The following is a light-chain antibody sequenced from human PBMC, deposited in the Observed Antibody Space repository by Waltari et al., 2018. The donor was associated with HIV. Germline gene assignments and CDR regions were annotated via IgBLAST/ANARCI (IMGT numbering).Light chain of an antibody. J-gene: IGLJ2*01. V-gene: IGLV2-14*01. Sequence: QSALTQPASVSGSLGQSVTISCTGASSDIVGYNYVSWYQQHPGKAPKLLIHEVSNRPSGVSDRFSGSKSGNTASLTISGLQAEDESDYYCSSFITTTTHVVFGGGTRLTVL. CDR1: SSDIVGYNY. CDR3: SSFITTTTHVV. CDR2: EVS.